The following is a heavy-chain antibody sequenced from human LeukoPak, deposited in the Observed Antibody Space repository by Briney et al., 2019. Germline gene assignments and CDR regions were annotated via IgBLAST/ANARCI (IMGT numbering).Heavy chain of an antibody. J-gene: IGHJ6*02. Sequence: GGSLRLSCAASGFTFSSYSMNWVRQAPGKGLEWVSYISSSSSTIYYADSVKGRFTISRDNAKNSLYLQMNSLRAEDTAVYYCARSSSTVSYYGMDVWGQGTTVTVSS. D-gene: IGHD2-2*01. CDR3: ARSSSTVSYYGMDV. V-gene: IGHV3-48*04. CDR1: GFTFSSYS. CDR2: ISSSSSTI.